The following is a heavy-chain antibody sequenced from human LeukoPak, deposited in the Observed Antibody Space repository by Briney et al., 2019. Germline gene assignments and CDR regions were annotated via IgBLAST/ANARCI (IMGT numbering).Heavy chain of an antibody. CDR2: IDHSGST. V-gene: IGHV4-34*01. CDR3: ARGYCSGGSCYPLKSIYYYYMDV. J-gene: IGHJ6*03. Sequence: SETLSLTCAVYGGSFSGYYWNWIRQPPGKGLEWIGVIDHSGSTNYNPSLRSRVTISVDTSKSQFSLKLTSVTAADTAVYYCARGYCSGGSCYPLKSIYYYYMDVWGKGTTVTFSS. D-gene: IGHD2-15*01. CDR1: GGSFSGYY.